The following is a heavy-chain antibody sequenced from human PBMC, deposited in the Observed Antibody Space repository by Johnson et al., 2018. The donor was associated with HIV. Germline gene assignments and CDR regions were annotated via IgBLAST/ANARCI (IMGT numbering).Heavy chain of an antibody. Sequence: QVQLVESGGGLVQPGGSLRVSCAASGFTFSSYWMNWVRQAPGKGLEWVAFIRYDGSYKYYADSVKGRFTISRDNSKNTLYLQMNSLRAEDTAVYYCAKDPPGAFDIWGQGTMVTVSS. D-gene: IGHD1-14*01. CDR3: AKDPPGAFDI. CDR1: GFTFSSYW. J-gene: IGHJ3*02. CDR2: IRYDGSYK. V-gene: IGHV3-30*02.